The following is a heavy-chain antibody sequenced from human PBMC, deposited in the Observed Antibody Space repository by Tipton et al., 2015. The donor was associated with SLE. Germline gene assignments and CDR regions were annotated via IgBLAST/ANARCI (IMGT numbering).Heavy chain of an antibody. V-gene: IGHV4-4*09. D-gene: IGHD6-13*01. J-gene: IGHJ4*02. Sequence: LRLSCTVSGGSISSYYWSWIRQPPGKGLEWIGYIYTSGNTNYNPSLKSRVTISADTSKNRFSLKLSSVTAADTAVYYCARSLGVYSSNWHWHFDYWGQGTLVTVSS. CDR3: ARSLGVYSSNWHWHFDY. CDR2: IYTSGNT. CDR1: GGSISSYY.